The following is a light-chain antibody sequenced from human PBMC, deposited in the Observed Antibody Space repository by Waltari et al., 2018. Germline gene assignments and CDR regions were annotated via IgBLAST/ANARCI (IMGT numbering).Light chain of an antibody. J-gene: IGKJ4*01. CDR1: KSIFNRSNKKNY. CDR3: QQYYSPPLT. CDR2: GAS. Sequence: DIVMTQSPDSLAVFLGERATIHLNSTKSIFNRSNKKNYLAWYQQKSGQPPKLLIYGASTRESGVPDRFSGSGSGTDFTLTISSLQAEDVAVYFCQQYYSPPLTFGGGTKVEIK. V-gene: IGKV4-1*01.